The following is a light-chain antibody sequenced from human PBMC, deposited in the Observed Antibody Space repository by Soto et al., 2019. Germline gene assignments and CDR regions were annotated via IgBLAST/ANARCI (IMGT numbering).Light chain of an antibody. V-gene: IGKV3-20*01. CDR2: SAS. Sequence: IVLTQSPGTLSLSPGERATLSCRASQSVSSSYLVWYQQKTGQAPRLLIYSASTRATGIPDRFSGSVSGTDFTLTLSRLEPDDFAVYYCQQFGTSPPAITFGQGTRLELK. J-gene: IGKJ5*01. CDR3: QQFGTSPPAIT. CDR1: QSVSSSY.